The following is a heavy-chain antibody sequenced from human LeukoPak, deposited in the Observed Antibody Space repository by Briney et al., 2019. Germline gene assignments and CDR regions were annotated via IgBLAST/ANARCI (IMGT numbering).Heavy chain of an antibody. V-gene: IGHV1-46*01. D-gene: IGHD5-12*01. CDR1: GYTFTSYY. J-gene: IGHJ6*02. Sequence: ASVKVSCKASGYTFTSYYMHWVRQAPGQGLEWMGIINPSGGSTSYAQKFQGRVTMTRDTSTSTVYMELSSLRSEDTAEYYCAREHVDIVATALLWAYYGMDVWGQGTTVTVSS. CDR3: AREHVDIVATALLWAYYGMDV. CDR2: INPSGGST.